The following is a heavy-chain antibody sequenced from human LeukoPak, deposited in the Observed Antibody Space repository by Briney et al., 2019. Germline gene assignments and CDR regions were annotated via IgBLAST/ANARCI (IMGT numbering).Heavy chain of an antibody. D-gene: IGHD3-22*01. V-gene: IGHV4-34*01. CDR1: GGSFSGYY. Sequence: SETLSLTCAVYGGSFSGYYWSWIRQPPGKGLEWIGEINHSGSTNYNPSLKSRVTISVDTSKNQFSLKLSSVTAADTAVYYCAREFSARYYYDSSGPGSQFDYWGQGTLVTVSS. CDR2: INHSGST. CDR3: AREFSARYYYDSSGPGSQFDY. J-gene: IGHJ4*02.